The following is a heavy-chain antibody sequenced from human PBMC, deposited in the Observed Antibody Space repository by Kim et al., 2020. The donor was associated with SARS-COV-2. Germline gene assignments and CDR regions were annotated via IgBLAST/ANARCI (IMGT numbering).Heavy chain of an antibody. D-gene: IGHD3-10*01. CDR1: GFTFSSYA. Sequence: GGSLRLSCAASGFTFSSYAMSWVRQAPGKGLEWVSTISASVSTYYADSVKGRFAISRDNSKNTVFLQMHSLRAEDTAVYYCAKHLSISMLRGVISKSGDAFDYWGQGTLVTVSS. CDR2: ISASVST. CDR3: AKHLSISMLRGVISKSGDAFDY. J-gene: IGHJ4*02. V-gene: IGHV3-23*01.